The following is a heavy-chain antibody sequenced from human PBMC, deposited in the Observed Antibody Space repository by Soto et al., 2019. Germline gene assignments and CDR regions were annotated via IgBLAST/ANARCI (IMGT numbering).Heavy chain of an antibody. CDR3: ARLVSYWFDP. D-gene: IGHD2-2*01. CDR1: GFTFSFYS. Sequence: HPGGSLRLSCAASGFTFSFYSMNWVRQAPGKGLEWVSHISSPSSTIYYADSVKGRFTVSRDNAKNSVYLQMNSLRAEDTAVYYCARLVSYWFDPWGQGTLVTVSS. J-gene: IGHJ5*02. V-gene: IGHV3-48*01. CDR2: ISSPSSTI.